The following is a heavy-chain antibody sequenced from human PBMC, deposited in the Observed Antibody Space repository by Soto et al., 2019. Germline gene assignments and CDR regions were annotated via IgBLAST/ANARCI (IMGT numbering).Heavy chain of an antibody. CDR2: ISAYNGNT. J-gene: IGHJ4*02. CDR3: ARGYYDSSGYYPASMPYDY. CDR1: GYTFTSYG. Sequence: ASVKVSCKASGYTFTSYGISWVRQAPGQGLEWMGWISAYNGNTNHAQKFQGRVTMTRDTSTSTVYMELSSLRSEDTAVYYCARGYYDSSGYYPASMPYDYWGQGTLVTVSS. V-gene: IGHV1-18*01. D-gene: IGHD3-22*01.